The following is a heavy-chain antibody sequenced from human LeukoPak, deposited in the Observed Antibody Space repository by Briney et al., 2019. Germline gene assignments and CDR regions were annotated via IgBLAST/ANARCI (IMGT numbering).Heavy chain of an antibody. D-gene: IGHD3-22*01. J-gene: IGHJ4*02. V-gene: IGHV1-2*02. CDR2: INPNSGGT. CDR1: GYTFTGYY. Sequence: ASVKVSCKASGYTFTGYYMHWVRQAPGQGLEWMGWINPNSGGTNYAQKFQGRVTMTRDTSISTAYMELSRLRPDDTAVYYCTRGGYYYDSSGYSAYWGQGTLVTVSS. CDR3: TRGGYYYDSSGYSAY.